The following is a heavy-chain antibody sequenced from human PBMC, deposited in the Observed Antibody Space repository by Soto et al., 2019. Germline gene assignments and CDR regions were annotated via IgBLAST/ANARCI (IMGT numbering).Heavy chain of an antibody. CDR1: GYTLTGLS. V-gene: IGHV1-24*01. CDR2: FDPEDGET. CDR3: ATVACSGGSCYGNNWFDP. J-gene: IGHJ5*02. Sequence: ASVKVSCKVSGYTLTGLSMHWVRQAPGEGLEWMGGFDPEDGETIYAQKFQGRVTMTEDTSTDTAYMELSSLRSEDTAVYYCATVACSGGSCYGNNWFDPWGQGTLVTVSS. D-gene: IGHD2-15*01.